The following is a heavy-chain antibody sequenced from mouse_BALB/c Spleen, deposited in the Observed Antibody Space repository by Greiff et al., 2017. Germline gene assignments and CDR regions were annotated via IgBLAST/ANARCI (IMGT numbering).Heavy chain of an antibody. CDR3: ARNYGPYDFDY. J-gene: IGHJ2*01. CDR1: GFTFSSYA. Sequence: EVKLVESGGGLVKPGGSLKLSCAASGFTFSSYAMSWVRQTPEKRLEWVASISSGGSTYYPDSVKGRFTISRDNARNILYLQMSSLRSEDTAMYYCARNYGPYDFDYWGQGTTLTVSS. V-gene: IGHV5-6-5*01. D-gene: IGHD1-2*01. CDR2: ISSGGST.